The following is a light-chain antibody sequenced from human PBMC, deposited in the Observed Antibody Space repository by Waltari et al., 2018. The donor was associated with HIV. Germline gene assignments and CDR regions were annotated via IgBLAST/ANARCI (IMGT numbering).Light chain of an antibody. J-gene: IGKJ1*01. CDR2: KAS. V-gene: IGKV1-5*03. Sequence: IQITQPHSIFSASARDTVTITCRASQSIHMWLAWYQQKSGKAPNVLIYKASTLVSGVPSRFSGSGSGTEFTLTITSLQPDDFATYYCQEYDTQYHKFGRGTKV. CDR3: QEYDTQYHK. CDR1: QSIHMW.